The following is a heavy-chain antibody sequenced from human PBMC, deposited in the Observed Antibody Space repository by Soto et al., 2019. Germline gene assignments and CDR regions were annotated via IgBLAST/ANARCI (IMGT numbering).Heavy chain of an antibody. CDR1: GGTFRTYA. V-gene: IGHV1-69*12. J-gene: IGHJ4*02. D-gene: IGHD5-18*01. CDR3: ASGIQLWLRRINNGYSG. Sequence: QVQLVQSGAEVKKPESSVKVSCKAPGGTFRTYAISWVRQAPGQGLEWMGGIIPMFGTANYAQRFQDRVTSTADESTNTGYMELSILRSEDTAVYFCASGIQLWLRRINNGYSGWGQGTLVTVSS. CDR2: IIPMFGTA.